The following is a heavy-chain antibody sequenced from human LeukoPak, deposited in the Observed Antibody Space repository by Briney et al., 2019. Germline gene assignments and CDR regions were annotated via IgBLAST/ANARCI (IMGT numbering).Heavy chain of an antibody. Sequence: ASVKVSCKASGYTFTSYDINWVRQAPGQGLEWMGWMNPNSGNTGYAQKFQGRVTMTRNTSISTAYMELSSLRSEDTAVYYCARRRPRPNDAFDIWGQGTMVTVSS. CDR3: ARRRPRPNDAFDI. J-gene: IGHJ3*02. V-gene: IGHV1-8*01. CDR2: MNPNSGNT. CDR1: GYTFTSYD. D-gene: IGHD6-6*01.